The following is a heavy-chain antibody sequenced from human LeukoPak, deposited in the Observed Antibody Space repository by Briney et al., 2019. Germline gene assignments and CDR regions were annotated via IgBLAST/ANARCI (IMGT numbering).Heavy chain of an antibody. CDR2: ISVSGGDT. CDR3: AREPGSYHWFDP. CDR1: GFTFSSYA. Sequence: PGGSLRLSCAASGFTFSSYAMSWVRQAPGKGLEWVSTISVSGGDTFYADSVKDRFTISRDNSKNMLYLQMNSLRADDTAVYYCAREPGSYHWFDPWGQGTLVTVSS. V-gene: IGHV3-23*01. J-gene: IGHJ5*02. D-gene: IGHD2-2*01.